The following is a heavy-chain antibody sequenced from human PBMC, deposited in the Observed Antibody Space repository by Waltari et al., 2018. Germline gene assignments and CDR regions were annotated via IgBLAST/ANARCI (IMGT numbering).Heavy chain of an antibody. CDR1: GYTFTSYA. Sequence: QVQLVQSGAEVKKPGASVKVSCKASGYTFTSYAMHWVRQAPGQRLEWMGWINAGNGNTKYSRKFQGRVTITRDTSASTAYMELSSLRSEDTAVYYCAREVRYFDWLLGYYGMDVWGQGTTVTVSS. D-gene: IGHD3-9*01. CDR3: AREVRYFDWLLGYYGMDV. V-gene: IGHV1-3*01. CDR2: INAGNGNT. J-gene: IGHJ6*02.